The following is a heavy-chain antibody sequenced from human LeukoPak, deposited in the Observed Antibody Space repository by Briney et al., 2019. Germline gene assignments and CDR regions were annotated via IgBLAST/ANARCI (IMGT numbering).Heavy chain of an antibody. J-gene: IGHJ5*02. V-gene: IGHV3-23*01. CDR3: AKAGSGPNWNWFDP. CDR1: GFTFSSYA. D-gene: IGHD3-10*01. CDR2: ISGSGGST. Sequence: PGGSLRLSCAASGFTFSSYAMSWVRQAPGKGLEGVSAISGSGGSTYYADSVKGRFTISRDNSKNTLYLKMNSLRAEDTAVYYCAKAGSGPNWNWFDPWGQGTLVTVSS.